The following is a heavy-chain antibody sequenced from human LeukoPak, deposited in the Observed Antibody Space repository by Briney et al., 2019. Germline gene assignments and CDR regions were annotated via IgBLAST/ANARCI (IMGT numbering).Heavy chain of an antibody. CDR2: IDTNSGAT. CDR1: GYTFAKYY. V-gene: IGHV1-2*06. D-gene: IGHD4-11*01. CDR3: APATYIFDH. J-gene: IGHJ4*02. Sequence: EASVKVSFKASGYTFAKYYMHWVRQAPGQGLEWMGRIDTNSGATDYAPKFQDRVTMTRAPSISTAYMELNRLTFDDTAVYYCAPATYIFDHWGQGTLVTVSS.